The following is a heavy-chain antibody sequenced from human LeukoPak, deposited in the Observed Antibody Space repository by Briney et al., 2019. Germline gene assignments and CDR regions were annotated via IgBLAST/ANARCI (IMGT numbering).Heavy chain of an antibody. CDR2: ISAYNGNT. CDR1: GYTLTSYG. J-gene: IGHJ5*02. D-gene: IGHD6-19*01. Sequence: ASVKVSCKASGYTLTSYGISWVGQAPGQGLEWMGWISAYNGNTNYAQNLQGSLTRTTDPSTSTTYMELRSLRSDDTAVYYCAGDKSSGSYWFDPWGQGTLVTVSS. V-gene: IGHV1-18*01. CDR3: AGDKSSGSYWFDP.